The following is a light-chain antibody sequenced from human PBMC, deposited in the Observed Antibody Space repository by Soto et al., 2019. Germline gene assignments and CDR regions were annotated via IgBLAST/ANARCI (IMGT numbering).Light chain of an antibody. Sequence: QSALTQPASVSGSPGQLITISCTGTSSDIGAYNYVSWYQQHPGKAPKLIIYDVTNRPAGISSRFSASKSGNTASLTISVLQAEDEADYYCCSYKSSSTLYVFGTGTKVTVL. CDR2: DVT. CDR1: SSDIGAYNY. CDR3: CSYKSSSTLYV. J-gene: IGLJ1*01. V-gene: IGLV2-14*03.